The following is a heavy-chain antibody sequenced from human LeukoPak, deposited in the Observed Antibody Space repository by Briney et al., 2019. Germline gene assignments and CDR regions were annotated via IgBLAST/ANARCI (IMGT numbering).Heavy chain of an antibody. D-gene: IGHD1-1*01. V-gene: IGHV4-59*01. CDR3: ARSTRRRRGDYYYYGMDV. J-gene: IGHJ6*04. CDR1: GGSISSYY. CDR2: IYYSGST. Sequence: PSETLSLTCTVSGGSISSYYWSWIRQPPGKGLEWIGYIYYSGSTNYNPSLKSRVTISVDTFKNQFSLKLSSVTAADTAVYYCARSTRRRRGDYYYYGMDVWGKGTTVTVSS.